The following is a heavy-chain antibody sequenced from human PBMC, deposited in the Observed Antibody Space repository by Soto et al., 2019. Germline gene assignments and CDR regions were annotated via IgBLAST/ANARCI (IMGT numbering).Heavy chain of an antibody. V-gene: IGHV4-28*03. CDR1: GYSISNTNW. J-gene: IGHJ4*02. Sequence: SETLSLTCAVSGYSISNTNWWGWIRQPPGKGLEWIGYIFYTGSTYYNPSLRSRVTMSLDTSKNQFSLNLSSVTAADTAVYYCARDQNGSGNYYTRYFDYWGQGTLVTVSS. D-gene: IGHD3-10*01. CDR3: ARDQNGSGNYYTRYFDY. CDR2: IFYTGST.